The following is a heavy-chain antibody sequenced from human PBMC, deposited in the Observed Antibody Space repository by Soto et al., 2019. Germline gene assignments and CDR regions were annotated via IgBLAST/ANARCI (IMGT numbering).Heavy chain of an antibody. J-gene: IGHJ4*02. V-gene: IGHV3-53*01. CDR3: VRGGSGDWGTGDY. CDR1: GFTVSSNY. D-gene: IGHD2-21*02. Sequence: EVQLVESGGGLIQPGGSLRLSCAASGFTVSSNYMSWVRQAPGEGLEWVSVIYSDTGTYYADSVKGRFTISRDSSKNTLYLQMNSLRVEETAVYYCVRGGSGDWGTGDYWGQGTLVTVSS. CDR2: IYSDTGT.